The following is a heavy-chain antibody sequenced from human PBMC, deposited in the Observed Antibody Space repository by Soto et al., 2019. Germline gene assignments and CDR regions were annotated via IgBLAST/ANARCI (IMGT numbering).Heavy chain of an antibody. D-gene: IGHD3-3*01. J-gene: IGHJ6*02. CDR2: IYYSGST. CDR3: ARVGSKYDFWSGYYSYCMDV. V-gene: IGHV4-30-4*01. CDR1: GDSISSGDYY. Sequence: SETLSLTCTVSGDSISSGDYYWSWIRQPPGKGLEWIGYIYYSGSTYYNPSLKSRVTISVDTSKNQFSLKLSSVTAADTAVYYCARVGSKYDFWSGYYSYCMDVWRQGTTVTVSS.